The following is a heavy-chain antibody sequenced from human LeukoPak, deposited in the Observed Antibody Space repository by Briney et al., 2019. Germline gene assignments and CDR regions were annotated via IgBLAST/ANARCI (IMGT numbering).Heavy chain of an antibody. CDR3: ARDWFDSGWYPDH. V-gene: IGHV3-30*03. CDR2: LSFDGNHQ. J-gene: IGHJ4*02. Sequence: GGSLRLSCAASGFTFSSFGMHWVRQAPGRGLEWVALLSFDGNHQFYADSVKGRFTLSRDNFKNMVSLEMTSLRVEDTAVYYCARDWFDSGWYPDHWGQGALVTVSS. CDR1: GFTFSSFG. D-gene: IGHD6-19*01.